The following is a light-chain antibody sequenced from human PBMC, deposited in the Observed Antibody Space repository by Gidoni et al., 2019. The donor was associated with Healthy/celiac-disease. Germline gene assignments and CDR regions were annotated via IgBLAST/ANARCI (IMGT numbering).Light chain of an antibody. V-gene: IGLV3-1*01. J-gene: IGLJ1*01. Sequence: SYELTQPPSVSVSPGQTASITCSGDNLGDKYACWYQHKPGNAPVLVIYQDSKRPSGIPERFSGSNSGNTATLTISGTQAMDDADYYCQAWDSSTGVFGTGTKVTVL. CDR1: NLGDKY. CDR2: QDS. CDR3: QAWDSSTGV.